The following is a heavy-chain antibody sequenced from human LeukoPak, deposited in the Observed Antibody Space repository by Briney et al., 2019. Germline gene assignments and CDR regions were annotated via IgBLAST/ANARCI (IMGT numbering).Heavy chain of an antibody. J-gene: IGHJ4*02. CDR2: ISYEGSEK. Sequence: PGGSLRLSCAASGFTFTNYAMHWVRQAPGKGLEWVSIISYEGSEKYYADSVKGRFTISRDNSRNTLYLRMNSLRPEDTAVYYCARGREAGNRRLAGDDYWGQGTLVIVSS. CDR1: GFTFTNYA. CDR3: ARGREAGNRRLAGDDY. D-gene: IGHD3-10*01. V-gene: IGHV3-30*01.